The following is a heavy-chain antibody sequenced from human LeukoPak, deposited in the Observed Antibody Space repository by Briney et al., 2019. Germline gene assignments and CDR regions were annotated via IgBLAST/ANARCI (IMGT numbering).Heavy chain of an antibody. Sequence: ASVKVSCKASGYTFTSYGISWVRQAPGQGLEWMGGIIPIFGTANYAQKFQGRVTITTDESTSTAYMELSSLRSEDTAVYYCARGPDLWGRGTLVTVSS. CDR1: GYTFTSYG. CDR3: ARGPDL. CDR2: IIPIFGTA. J-gene: IGHJ2*01. V-gene: IGHV1-69*05.